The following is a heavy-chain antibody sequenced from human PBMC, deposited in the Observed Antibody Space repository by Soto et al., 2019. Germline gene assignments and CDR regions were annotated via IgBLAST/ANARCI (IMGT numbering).Heavy chain of an antibody. CDR1: GLTVSTNY. CDR3: ARDYDTSRGDWAYYGIDV. J-gene: IGHJ6*02. CDR2: IYYGGTT. V-gene: IGHV3-66*01. D-gene: IGHD3-9*01. Sequence: EVQLVESGGGLVQPGGSLRISCAASGLTVSTNYMSWVRQAPGKGLEWVSIIYYGGTTYYADSVKGRFTLSRDDSKNTLYLQMHSLRAEDTAVYYGARDYDTSRGDWAYYGIDVWGQGTMVTVSS.